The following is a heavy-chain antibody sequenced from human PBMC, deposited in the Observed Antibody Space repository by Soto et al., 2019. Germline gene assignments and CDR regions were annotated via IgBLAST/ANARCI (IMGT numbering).Heavy chain of an antibody. Sequence: PSETRSLTCGVSGYSISSGYYWGWIRKPPEKGLEWIGSIDHHGNAYYNPSLRSRVTVLVDTSKNQFSLKLSSVTAADTAVYYCARDVYGINGANNWFDPWGQGILVTSP. V-gene: IGHV4-38-2*02. J-gene: IGHJ5*02. CDR1: GYSISSGYY. D-gene: IGHD1-20*01. CDR2: IDHHGNA. CDR3: ARDVYGINGANNWFDP.